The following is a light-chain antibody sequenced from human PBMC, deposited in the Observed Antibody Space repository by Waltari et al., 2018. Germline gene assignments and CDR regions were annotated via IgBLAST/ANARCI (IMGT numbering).Light chain of an antibody. CDR1: NIGSYS. V-gene: IGLV3-21*03. J-gene: IGLJ2*01. CDR3: QVWHTRSDHVV. CDR2: DDS. Sequence: YVLTQPPSVSVAPGKTARITCGGTNIGSYSVHWYQEKPGQAPVMVVYDDSDRPSGMSERFSGSKSDNTATLTISRVEVGDEADYYCQVWHTRSDHVVFGGGTRLTVL.